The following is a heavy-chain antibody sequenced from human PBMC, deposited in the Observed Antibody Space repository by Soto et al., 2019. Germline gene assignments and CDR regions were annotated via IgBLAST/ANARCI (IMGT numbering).Heavy chain of an antibody. CDR3: ATDLEEVGATGY. CDR1: GYTLTELS. J-gene: IGHJ4*02. V-gene: IGHV1-24*01. CDR2: FDPEDGET. Sequence: GASVKVSCKVSGYTLTELSMHWVRQAPGKGLEWMGGFDPEDGETIYAQKFQGRVTMTEDTSTDTAYMELSSLRSEDTAVYYCATDLEEVGATGYWGQGTLVTVPQ. D-gene: IGHD1-26*01.